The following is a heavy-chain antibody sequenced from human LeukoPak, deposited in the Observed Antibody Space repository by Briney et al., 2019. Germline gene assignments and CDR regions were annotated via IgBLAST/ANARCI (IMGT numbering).Heavy chain of an antibody. CDR1: GGSISSYY. CDR3: ARGVEAARPYYFDY. Sequence: SETLSLTCTASGGSISSYYWSWIRQPPGKGLEWIGYIYYSGSTNYNPSLKSRVTISVDTSKNQFSLKPSSVTAADTAVYYCARGVEAARPYYFDYWGQGTLVTVSS. CDR2: IYYSGST. J-gene: IGHJ4*02. V-gene: IGHV4-59*01. D-gene: IGHD6-6*01.